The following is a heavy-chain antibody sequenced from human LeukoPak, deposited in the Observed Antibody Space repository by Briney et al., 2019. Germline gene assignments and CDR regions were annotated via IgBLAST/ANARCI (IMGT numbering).Heavy chain of an antibody. CDR1: GYSFTSNY. CDR3: ARDQEAFDY. V-gene: IGHV1-46*01. CDR2: IYPRDGST. J-gene: IGHJ4*02. Sequence: ASVTVSCTASGYSFTSNYIHWVRQAPGQGLEWMGMIYPRDGSTSYAQKFQGRVTVTRDTSTSTVHMELSGLRSEGTAVYYCARDQEAFDYWGQGTLVTVSS.